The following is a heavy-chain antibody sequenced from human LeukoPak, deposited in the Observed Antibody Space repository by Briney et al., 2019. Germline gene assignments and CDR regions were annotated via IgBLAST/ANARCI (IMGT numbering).Heavy chain of an antibody. Sequence: GGSLRLSCAASGFTFSDYYMSWIRQAPGKGLEWISYISSSGTAIYYADSVKGRVTISRDNAKNSLSLQIDSLRDEDAAVYYCARDYSGYNGLDYWGQGTLVTVSS. CDR3: ARDYSGYNGLDY. J-gene: IGHJ4*02. V-gene: IGHV3-11*04. CDR2: ISSSGTAI. D-gene: IGHD5-12*01. CDR1: GFTFSDYY.